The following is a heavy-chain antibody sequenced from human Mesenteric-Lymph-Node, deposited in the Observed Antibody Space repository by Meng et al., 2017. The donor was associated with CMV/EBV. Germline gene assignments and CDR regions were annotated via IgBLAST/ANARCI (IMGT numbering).Heavy chain of an antibody. J-gene: IGHJ4*02. CDR3: ARGGQLGYCSSTSCLLPFYY. CDR1: GYTFTGYY. D-gene: IGHD2-2*01. CDR2: INPNSGGT. V-gene: IGHV1-2*02. Sequence: ASVKVSCKASGYTFTGYYMHWVRQAPGQGLEWMGWINPNSGGTNYAQKFQGRVTMTRNTSISTAYMELSRLRSDDTAVYYCARGGQLGYCSSTSCLLPFYYWGQGTLVTVSS.